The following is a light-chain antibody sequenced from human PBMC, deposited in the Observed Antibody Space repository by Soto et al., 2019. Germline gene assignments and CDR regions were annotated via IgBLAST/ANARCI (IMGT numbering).Light chain of an antibody. Sequence: QSVLTQPPSASGTPGQRVTISCSGNTSNLEDNHVYWYRRLPGTAPRLLLYRNNQRPSGVPDRFSGSKSGTSASLAISGLRSEDEAGYFCAAWDDSLSVVVFGGGTKLTVL. CDR1: TSNLEDNH. V-gene: IGLV1-47*01. J-gene: IGLJ2*01. CDR3: AAWDDSLSVVV. CDR2: RNN.